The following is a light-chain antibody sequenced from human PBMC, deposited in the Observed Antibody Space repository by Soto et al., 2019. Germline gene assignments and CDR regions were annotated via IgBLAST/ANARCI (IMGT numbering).Light chain of an antibody. J-gene: IGKJ3*01. V-gene: IGKV3-20*01. CDR3: QQYDSSPRVT. CDR1: PSVSSSY. Sequence: EIVLPQSPGTLSLSPGARATLSCRASPSVSSSYLAWYQQKPGQAPRLLIYGASSRATGIPDRFSGSGSGTDFTLTISRLEPEDFAVYYCQQYDSSPRVTFGPGTKVDIK. CDR2: GAS.